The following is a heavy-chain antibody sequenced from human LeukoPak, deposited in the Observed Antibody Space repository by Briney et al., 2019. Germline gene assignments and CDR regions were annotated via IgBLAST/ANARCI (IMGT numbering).Heavy chain of an antibody. D-gene: IGHD5-18*01. CDR1: GFTVSSNY. J-gene: IGHJ2*01. V-gene: IGHV3-53*01. Sequence: GGSLRLSCAASGFTVSSNYMSWVRQAPGKGLEWVSVIYRGGSTYYADSVKGRFTISRDNSKNTLYLQMNSLRAEDTAVYYCAREKLWTYYWYFDLWGRGTLVTVSS. CDR2: IYRGGST. CDR3: AREKLWTYYWYFDL.